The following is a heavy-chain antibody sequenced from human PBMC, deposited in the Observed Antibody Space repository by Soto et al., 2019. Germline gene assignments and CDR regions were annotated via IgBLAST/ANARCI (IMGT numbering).Heavy chain of an antibody. CDR3: ARVGSEEVVGFD. CDR2: INPSGGST. Sequence: GASVKVSCKASGYTFTSYYMHWVRQAPGQGLEWMGIINPSGGSTSYAQEFQGRVTMTRDTSTSTVYMELSSLRSEDTAVYYCARVGSEEVVGFDWGQGTLVTVSS. D-gene: IGHD2-15*01. CDR1: GYTFTSYY. V-gene: IGHV1-46*01. J-gene: IGHJ4*02.